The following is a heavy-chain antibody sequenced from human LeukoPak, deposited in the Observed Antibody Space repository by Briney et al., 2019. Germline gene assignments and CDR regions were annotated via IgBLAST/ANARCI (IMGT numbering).Heavy chain of an antibody. CDR2: IYQSGST. J-gene: IGHJ4*02. CDR1: GGSISSTNW. CDR3: VILDYDFVWGSYRRDY. Sequence: SGTLSLTCAVSGGSISSTNWWNWVRQPSGKGLEWIGEIYQSGSTSYNPSLKSRVTISVDKSKNQFSLKLSSVTAADTAIYYCVILDYDFVWGSYRRDYWGQGTLVTVSS. D-gene: IGHD3-16*02. V-gene: IGHV4-4*02.